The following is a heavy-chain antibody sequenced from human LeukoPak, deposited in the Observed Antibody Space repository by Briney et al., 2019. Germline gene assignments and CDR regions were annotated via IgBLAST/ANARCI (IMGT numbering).Heavy chain of an antibody. CDR3: ARGTYGASTFDI. J-gene: IGHJ3*02. CDR2: LYYDGRT. Sequence: SETLSLTCTVFGDSVSSSNYYWAWFRQPPGKGLDWIGSLYYDGRTYYSPSLESRVTVSVDTSKNQFSLKLSSVTAADTAVYYCARGTYGASTFDIWGQGTMVTVSS. V-gene: IGHV4-39*07. D-gene: IGHD4-17*01. CDR1: GDSVSSSNYY.